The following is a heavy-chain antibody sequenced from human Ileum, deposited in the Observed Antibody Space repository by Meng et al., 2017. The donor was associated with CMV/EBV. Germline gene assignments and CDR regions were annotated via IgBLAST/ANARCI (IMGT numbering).Heavy chain of an antibody. CDR3: AGCSSTSCQVFDY. J-gene: IGHJ4*02. Sequence: RGSLSLSCVASGFTFSSYWISWVRQAPGKGLEWVANIKQDGSEKYYVDSVKGRFTISRDNAKNSLYLQMNSLRAEDTAVYYCAGCSSTSCQVFDYWGQGTLVTVSS. D-gene: IGHD2-2*01. CDR2: IKQDGSEK. V-gene: IGHV3-7*01. CDR1: GFTFSSYW.